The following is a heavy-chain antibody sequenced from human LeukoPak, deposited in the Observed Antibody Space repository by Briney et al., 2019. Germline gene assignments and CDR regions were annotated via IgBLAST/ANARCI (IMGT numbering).Heavy chain of an antibody. V-gene: IGHV3-53*05. D-gene: IGHD3-22*01. Sequence: PGGSLTLSCAASGISVSSNYMNWVRQAPGKGLEWVSVIYSGGSTYYADSVKGRFTISRDNAKNSLSLQMNSLRAEDTAVYYCARDLERGGYYDSSGLLDYWGQGTLVTVSS. CDR1: GISVSSNY. CDR2: IYSGGST. CDR3: ARDLERGGYYDSSGLLDY. J-gene: IGHJ4*02.